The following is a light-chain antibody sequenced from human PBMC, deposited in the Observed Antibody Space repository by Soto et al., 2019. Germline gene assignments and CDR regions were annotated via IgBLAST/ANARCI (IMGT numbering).Light chain of an antibody. J-gene: IGLJ3*02. CDR3: ATWDDSLNGVV. Sequence: QSVLTQPPSASGTPGPRVTVSCSGSSPNIWSNSVKWYQQLPGRAPKLLLYSPNNRPLAVPDRFYGSRSGTSSSLAIRGLQSEEEADYYCATWDDSLNGVVFGGGTKLTVL. CDR2: SPN. CDR1: SPNIWSNS. V-gene: IGLV1-44*01.